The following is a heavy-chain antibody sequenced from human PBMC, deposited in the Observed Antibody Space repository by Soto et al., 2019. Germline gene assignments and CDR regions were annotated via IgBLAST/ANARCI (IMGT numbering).Heavy chain of an antibody. J-gene: IGHJ4*02. CDR2: IDPSDSYT. V-gene: IGHV5-10-1*04. D-gene: IGHD4-4*01. CDR3: ARQRCCQSNVIK. CDR1: GYSLPCYW. Sequence: EALQIACWGSGYSLPCYWIASGRQMPGKGLEWMGRIDPSDSYTNYSPSFQGKVTMSTDKSISTAYLQLSNLKPTDTAMYYCARQRCCQSNVIKWGQGTLVTVSS.